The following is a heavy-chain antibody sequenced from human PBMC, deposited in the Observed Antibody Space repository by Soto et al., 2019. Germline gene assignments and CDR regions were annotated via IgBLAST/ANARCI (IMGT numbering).Heavy chain of an antibody. CDR2: TYYRSKWYN. D-gene: IGHD3-9*01. J-gene: IGHJ6*01. CDR3: ARGKVWDDILTGYYPYYYYYGMDV. CDR1: GDRVSSNSAA. Sequence: PSQTLSLTCAISGDRVSSNSAAWNWIRQSPSRGLEWLGRTYYRSKWYNDYAVSVKSRITINPDTSKNQFSLQLNSVTPEDTAVYYCARGKVWDDILTGYYPYYYYYGMDV. V-gene: IGHV6-1*01.